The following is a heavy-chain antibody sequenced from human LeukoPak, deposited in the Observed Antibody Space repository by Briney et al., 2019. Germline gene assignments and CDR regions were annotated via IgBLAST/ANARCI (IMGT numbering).Heavy chain of an antibody. CDR3: ARGWLAETMVVTPYNY. J-gene: IGHJ4*02. V-gene: IGHV1-69*13. CDR2: IIPIFGTA. CDR1: GGTFSSHA. Sequence: GASVKVSCKASGGTFSSHAINWVRQAPGQGLEWMGGIIPIFGTANYAQKFQGRVTITADESTSTAYMELSSLRSEDTAMYHCARGWLAETMVVTPYNYWGQGTLVTVSS. D-gene: IGHD4-23*01.